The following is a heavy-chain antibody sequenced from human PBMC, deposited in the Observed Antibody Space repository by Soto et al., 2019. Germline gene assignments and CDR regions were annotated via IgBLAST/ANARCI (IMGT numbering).Heavy chain of an antibody. J-gene: IGHJ3*02. CDR1: GFTFNNYA. CDR3: ERHSTRPRRALDI. V-gene: IGHV3-23*01. Sequence: EVQLLESGGGLVQPGGSLTLSCPVSGFTFNNYAMSWVRQAPGKGLEWVSAISGSGGTRYYADSVKGRFTSPRDNSKNTPDLQMDSLRAGDAALYYRERHSTRPRRALDILGQGTMV. D-gene: IGHD5-18*01. CDR2: ISGSGGTR.